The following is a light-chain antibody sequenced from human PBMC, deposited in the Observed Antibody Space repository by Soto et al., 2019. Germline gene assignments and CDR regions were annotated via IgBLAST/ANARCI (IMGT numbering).Light chain of an antibody. CDR3: QQFNTYLRT. CDR2: AAS. V-gene: IGKV1-9*01. CDR1: QGINNF. J-gene: IGKJ1*01. Sequence: DIQLTQSPSFLSASVVDRVTITCRASQGINNFLAWYQQKPGKAPKLLIFAASTLQSGVPSRFSGSGSGTDLSLTISSLQPEDFAMYYCQQFNTYLRTLGQWTKVDIK.